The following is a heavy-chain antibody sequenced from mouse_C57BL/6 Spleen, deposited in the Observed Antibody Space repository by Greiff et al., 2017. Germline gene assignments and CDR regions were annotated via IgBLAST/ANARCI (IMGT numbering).Heavy chain of an antibody. CDR3: ASGEYDYDGAWFAY. D-gene: IGHD2-4*01. J-gene: IGHJ3*01. CDR1: GFTFTDYY. Sequence: EVKLQESGPVLVKPGPSVKISCKASGFTFTDYYMHWVKQSHGKRLEWIGLVYPYNGGTSYNQKFKGKANLTVDTSSSPAYMELNSLTSEDSAVYYCASGEYDYDGAWFAYWGQGTLVTVSA. V-gene: IGHV1-36*01. CDR2: VYPYNGGT.